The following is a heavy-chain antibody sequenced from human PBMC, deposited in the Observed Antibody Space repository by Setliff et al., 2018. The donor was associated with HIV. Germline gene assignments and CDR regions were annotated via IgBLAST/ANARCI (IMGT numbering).Heavy chain of an antibody. CDR2: ILDGRVT. Sequence: SETLSLTCTVSGDSITSGHFYWGWIRQAPGKGLEWIGNILDGRVTFFNPSLRGRVTISVDASKNLVSLNLRSVTAADSAVYHCARPHSGRGGGAYFDPWGQGILVTVSS. CDR1: GDSITSGHFY. CDR3: ARPHSGRGGGAYFDP. V-gene: IGHV4-39*01. J-gene: IGHJ5*02. D-gene: IGHD6-19*01.